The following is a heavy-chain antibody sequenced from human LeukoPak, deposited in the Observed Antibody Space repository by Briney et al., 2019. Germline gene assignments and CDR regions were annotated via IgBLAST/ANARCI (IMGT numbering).Heavy chain of an antibody. Sequence: GRSLRLSCAASGLTFSNYGMHWVRQAPGKGLEWVAVIYSGGSTYYADSVKGRFTISRDNSKNTLYLQMNSLRAEDTAVYYCASTSKDTAMVSPYLWDYWGQGTLVTVSS. V-gene: IGHV3-66*01. J-gene: IGHJ4*02. CDR3: ASTSKDTAMVSPYLWDY. CDR1: GLTFSNYG. D-gene: IGHD5-18*01. CDR2: IYSGGST.